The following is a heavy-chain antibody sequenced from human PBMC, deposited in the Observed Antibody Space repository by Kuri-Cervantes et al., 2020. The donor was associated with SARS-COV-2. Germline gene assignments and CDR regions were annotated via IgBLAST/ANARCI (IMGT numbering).Heavy chain of an antibody. J-gene: IGHJ6*02. CDR3: ARRIAAAGYYYYYGMDV. D-gene: IGHD6-13*01. Sequence: ASVKVSCKASGYTFSNYGISWVRQAPGQGLQWMGWISAYNGLTDYAQKFQGRVTMTTDTSTSTAYMELRSLRTDDTAMYYCARRIAAAGYYYYYGMDVWGQGTTVTVSS. V-gene: IGHV1-18*01. CDR1: GYTFSNYG. CDR2: ISAYNGLT.